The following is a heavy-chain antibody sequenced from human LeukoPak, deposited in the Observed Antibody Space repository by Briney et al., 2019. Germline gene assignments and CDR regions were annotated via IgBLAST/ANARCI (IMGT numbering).Heavy chain of an antibody. CDR1: GGSISSHY. D-gene: IGHD2-15*01. CDR2: IYHSGST. Sequence: PSETLSLTCTVSGGSISSHYWGWIRQPPGKGLEWIGSIYHSGSTYYNPSLKSRVTISVDTSKNQFSLKLSSVTAADTAVYYCASTRGLVVAASFDYWGQGTLVTVSS. J-gene: IGHJ4*02. V-gene: IGHV4-38-2*02. CDR3: ASTRGLVVAASFDY.